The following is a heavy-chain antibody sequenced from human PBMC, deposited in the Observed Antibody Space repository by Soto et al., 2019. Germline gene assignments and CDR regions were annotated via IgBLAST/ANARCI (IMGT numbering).Heavy chain of an antibody. J-gene: IGHJ3*02. CDR2: IYYSGST. CDR3: ARRDSSSWFDAFDI. CDR1: GGSISSYY. Sequence: PSETLSLTCTVSGGSISSYYWSWIRQPPGKGLEWIGYIYYSGSTNYNPSLKSRVTISVDTSKNQFSLKLSSVTAADTAVYYCARRDSSSWFDAFDIWGQGTMVTVSS. V-gene: IGHV4-59*01. D-gene: IGHD6-13*01.